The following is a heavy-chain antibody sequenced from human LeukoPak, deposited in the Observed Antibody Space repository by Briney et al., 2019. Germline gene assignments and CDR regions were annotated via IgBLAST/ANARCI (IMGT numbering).Heavy chain of an antibody. D-gene: IGHD1-26*01. CDR2: INSRSSTI. V-gene: IGHV3-48*01. Sequence: GGSLRFSCAASRFTFSNYGVSWVRQAPGKGLEWVSYINSRSSTIYYADSVRGRFTISRDNAKNSLYLQMNSLKAEDTAIYYCAREVGTPQAFDIWGQGTMVTVSS. CDR1: RFTFSNYG. CDR3: AREVGTPQAFDI. J-gene: IGHJ3*02.